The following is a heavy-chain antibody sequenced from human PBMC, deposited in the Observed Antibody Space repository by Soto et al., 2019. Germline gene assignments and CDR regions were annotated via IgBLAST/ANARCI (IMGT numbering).Heavy chain of an antibody. CDR1: GFTFRNYA. D-gene: IGHD5-18*01. CDR3: ARDEDTAMGH. CDR2: ISRSGGSP. Sequence: GGSLRLSCAASGFTFRNYAMGWVRQAPGKGLEWVSVISRSGGSPYYADSVKGRFTISRDNAKNSLYLQMNSLRAEDTAVYYCARDEDTAMGHWGQGTLVTVSS. V-gene: IGHV3-23*01. J-gene: IGHJ4*02.